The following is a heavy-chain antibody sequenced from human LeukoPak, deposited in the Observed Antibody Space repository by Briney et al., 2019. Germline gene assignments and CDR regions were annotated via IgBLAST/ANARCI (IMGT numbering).Heavy chain of an antibody. V-gene: IGHV3-7*01. CDR1: GFTFSSYW. Sequence: GGSLRLSCAASGFTFSSYWMSWDRQAPGKGLEWVANIKQDGSEKYYVDSVKGRFTISRDNAKNSLYLQMSSLRAEDTAVYYCARGPLIWGRLTFYFDYWGQGTLVTVSS. CDR3: ARGPLIWGRLTFYFDY. J-gene: IGHJ4*02. CDR2: IKQDGSEK. D-gene: IGHD3-10*01.